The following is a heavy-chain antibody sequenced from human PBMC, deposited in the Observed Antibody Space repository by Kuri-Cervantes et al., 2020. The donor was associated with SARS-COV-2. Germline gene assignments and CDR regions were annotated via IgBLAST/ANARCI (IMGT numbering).Heavy chain of an antibody. Sequence: GESLKISCAASGFTFRSYSMIWVRQAPGKGLGWVSSISSGSDYIYYADSVKGRFTISRDNAKNSLYLQMNSLRAEDTAVYYCARSPGDGDYDPFDYWGQGTLVTVSS. CDR2: ISSGSDYI. D-gene: IGHD4-17*01. V-gene: IGHV3-21*01. CDR3: ARSPGDGDYDPFDY. J-gene: IGHJ4*02. CDR1: GFTFRSYS.